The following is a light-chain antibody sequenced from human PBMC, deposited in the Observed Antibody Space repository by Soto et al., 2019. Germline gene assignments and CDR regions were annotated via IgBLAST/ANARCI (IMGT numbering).Light chain of an antibody. V-gene: IGKV1-5*03. CDR2: KTS. J-gene: IGKJ1*01. CDR3: QQYNSYSWT. CDR1: QCISNW. Sequence: DIQMTQSPSTLSASVGDRVTITCRASQCISNWLAWYQQKPGKAPKVLIYKTSILESGVPPRFSGSGSGTEFTLTISSLQPDDFATYYFQQYNSYSWTFGQGTKVEIK.